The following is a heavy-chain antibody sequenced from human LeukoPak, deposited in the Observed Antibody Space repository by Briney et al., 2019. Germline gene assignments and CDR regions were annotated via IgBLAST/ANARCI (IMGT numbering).Heavy chain of an antibody. CDR1: GFTFSSYA. CDR2: ISGSGDSDST. Sequence: QTGGSLRLSCAASGFTFSSYAMSWVRQAPGKGLEWVSGISGSGDSDSTYYADSVKGRFTISRDNSRNTLYLQMSSLRAEDTAVYYCAKDRRGYSYGYPLILPDYWGQGTLVTVSS. V-gene: IGHV3-23*01. D-gene: IGHD5-18*01. CDR3: AKDRRGYSYGYPLILPDY. J-gene: IGHJ4*02.